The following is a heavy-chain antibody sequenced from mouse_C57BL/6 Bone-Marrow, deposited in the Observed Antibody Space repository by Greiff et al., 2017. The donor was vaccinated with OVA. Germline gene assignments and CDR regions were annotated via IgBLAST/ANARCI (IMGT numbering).Heavy chain of an antibody. J-gene: IGHJ1*03. D-gene: IGHD1-1*01. Sequence: QVQLQQSGPELVKPGASVKLSCKASGYTFTSYDINWVKQRPGQGLEWIGWIYPSDGSTNYNEKFKGKATLTVDTSSSTAYMELHSLTSEDSAVYFCAPNYYGSSLWYFDVWGTGTTVTVSS. CDR1: GYTFTSYD. CDR2: IYPSDGST. V-gene: IGHV1-85*01. CDR3: APNYYGSSLWYFDV.